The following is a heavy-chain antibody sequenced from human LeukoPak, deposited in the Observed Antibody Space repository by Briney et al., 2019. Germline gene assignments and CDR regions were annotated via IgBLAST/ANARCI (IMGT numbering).Heavy chain of an antibody. J-gene: IGHJ4*02. CDR1: GYTFTSYG. D-gene: IGHD1-26*01. Sequence: GASVKVSCKASGYTFTSYGISWVRQAPGQGLEWMGWISAYNGNTNYAQKLQSRVTMTTDTSTSTAYMELRSLRSDDTAVYYCTRVLSNSGSYFLQKYYFDYWGQGTLVTVSS. V-gene: IGHV1-18*01. CDR3: TRVLSNSGSYFLQKYYFDY. CDR2: ISAYNGNT.